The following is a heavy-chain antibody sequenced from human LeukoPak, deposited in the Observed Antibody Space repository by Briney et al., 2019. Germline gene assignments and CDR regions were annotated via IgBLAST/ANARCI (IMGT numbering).Heavy chain of an antibody. D-gene: IGHD3-22*01. CDR2: IYYSGST. Sequence: SETLSLTCTVSGGSISTSNYYWGWIRQPPGKGLEWIGTIYYSGSTYYNPSLKSRITISVDTSKNQFSLNLNSVTAADTALYYCVRLSYYDNSGYPDYWGQGTLVTVSS. CDR3: VRLSYYDNSGYPDY. CDR1: GGSISTSNYY. J-gene: IGHJ4*02. V-gene: IGHV4-39*01.